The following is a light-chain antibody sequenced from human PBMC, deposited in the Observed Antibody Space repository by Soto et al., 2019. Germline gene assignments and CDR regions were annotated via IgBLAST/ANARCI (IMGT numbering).Light chain of an antibody. CDR1: QSVSSN. V-gene: IGKV3-15*01. Sequence: EIVMTQSPATLSVSPGERATLSCRASQSVSSNLAWYQQKPGQAPRLLIYGASTRATGIPARFSGSGSGTEFTLTISSLHSEDFAVYYCQQYNNWLPCTFGQGTKLEIK. J-gene: IGKJ2*02. CDR3: QQYNNWLPCT. CDR2: GAS.